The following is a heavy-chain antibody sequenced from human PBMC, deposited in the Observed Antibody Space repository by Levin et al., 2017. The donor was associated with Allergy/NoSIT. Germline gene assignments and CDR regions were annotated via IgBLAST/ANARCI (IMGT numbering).Heavy chain of an antibody. Sequence: PGGSLRLSCAASGFTFSNYAMSWVCQAPGKGLEWVSAISGSGGNTYYADSVKGRFTVSRDNSKNTLYLQMNSLRAEDTAVYYCAKIWWLRGELGPAFDYWGQGTLVTVSS. D-gene: IGHD5-12*01. V-gene: IGHV3-23*01. CDR1: GFTFSNYA. CDR2: ISGSGGNT. CDR3: AKIWWLRGELGPAFDY. J-gene: IGHJ4*02.